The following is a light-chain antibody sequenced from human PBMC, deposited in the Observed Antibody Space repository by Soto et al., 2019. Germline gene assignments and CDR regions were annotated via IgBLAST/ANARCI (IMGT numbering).Light chain of an antibody. CDR3: AAWHDSMNGRV. CDR1: SSNIGSNT. Sequence: QSVLTQPPSASGTPGQRVTISCSGSSSNIGSNTVNWYQQVPGTAPKLLIYSNNQRPSGVPDRFSASKSGTSASLAIGGLQSEDGADYYCAAWHDSMNGRVVGPGTKVTVL. V-gene: IGLV1-44*01. CDR2: SNN. J-gene: IGLJ1*01.